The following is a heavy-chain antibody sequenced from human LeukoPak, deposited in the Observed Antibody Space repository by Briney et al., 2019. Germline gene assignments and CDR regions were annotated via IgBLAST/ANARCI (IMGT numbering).Heavy chain of an antibody. CDR2: MNPNSGNT. CDR1: GYTFTGYY. CDR3: ARSSGYDAFDI. D-gene: IGHD3-22*01. Sequence: ASVKVSCKASGYTFTGYYMHWVRQATGQGLEWMGWMNPNSGNTGYAQKFQGRVTMTRNTSISTAYMELSSLRSEDTAVYYCARSSGYDAFDIWGQGTMVTVSS. J-gene: IGHJ3*02. V-gene: IGHV1-8*02.